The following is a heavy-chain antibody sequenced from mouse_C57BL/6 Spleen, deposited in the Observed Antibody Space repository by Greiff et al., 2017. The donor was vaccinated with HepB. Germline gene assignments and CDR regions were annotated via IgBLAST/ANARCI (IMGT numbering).Heavy chain of an antibody. CDR2: ISYDGSN. CDR3: ARDRGFAY. Sequence: ESGPGLVKPSQSLSLTCSVTGYSITSGYYWNWIRQFPGNKLEWMGYISYDGSNNYNPSLKNRISITRDTSKNQFFLKWNSVTTEDTATYYCARDRGFAYWGQGTLVTVSA. CDR1: GYSITSGYY. V-gene: IGHV3-6*01. D-gene: IGHD3-3*01. J-gene: IGHJ3*01.